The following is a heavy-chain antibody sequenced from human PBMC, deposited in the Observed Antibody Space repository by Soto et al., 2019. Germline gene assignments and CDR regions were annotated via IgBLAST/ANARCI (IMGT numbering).Heavy chain of an antibody. CDR2: IYHSGST. CDR3: AREPWNWNYRRGPPRNYYYDGMDV. V-gene: IGHV4-34*01. J-gene: IGHJ6*02. Sequence: PSETLSLPCPAYGGSFSGYYWSWIRQPPGKGLEWIGEIYHSGSTHYTPSLKSRVTISVDTSKNQFSLKLSSVTAADTAVYYCAREPWNWNYRRGPPRNYYYDGMDVWGQGTTVTVSS. CDR1: GGSFSGYY. D-gene: IGHD1-7*01.